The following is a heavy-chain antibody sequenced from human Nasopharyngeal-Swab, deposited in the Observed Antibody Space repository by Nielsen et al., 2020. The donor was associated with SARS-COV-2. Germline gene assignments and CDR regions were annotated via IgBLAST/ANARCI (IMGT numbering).Heavy chain of an antibody. V-gene: IGHV1-18*01. CDR2: ISAYNGRT. CDR1: GYTFTSYG. J-gene: IGHJ1*01. D-gene: IGHD3-10*02. CDR3: ATDLSGGPGQH. Sequence: ASVKVSCKASGYTFTSYGISWVRQAPGQGLEWMGWISAYNGRTYYAQKFQGRVTMTEDTSTDTAYMELSSLRSEDTAVYYCATDLSGGPGQHWGQGTLVTVSS.